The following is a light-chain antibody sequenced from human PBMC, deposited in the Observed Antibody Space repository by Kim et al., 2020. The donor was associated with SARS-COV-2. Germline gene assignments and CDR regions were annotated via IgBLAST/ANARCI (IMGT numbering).Light chain of an antibody. CDR1: SSDVGYYNS. V-gene: IGLV2-14*04. CDR2: DVS. CDR3: NSHTTSSTYV. Sequence: GQSLPISCTGTSSDVGYYNSVSWYKQPPGKAPKLIMYDVSERASGVSTLFSGSQSGNTASLTISGLRAEDEADYYCNSHTTSSTYVFGSGTKVTVL. J-gene: IGLJ1*01.